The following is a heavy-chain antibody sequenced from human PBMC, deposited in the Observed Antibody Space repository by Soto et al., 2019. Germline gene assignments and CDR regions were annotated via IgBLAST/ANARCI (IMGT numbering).Heavy chain of an antibody. J-gene: IGHJ6*02. CDR1: GGTFSSYA. Sequence: SVKVSCKASGGTFSSYAISWVRQAPGQGLEWMGGIIPIFGTANYAQKFQGRVTITADESTSTAYMELSSLRSEDTAVYYCARAFLGSGYSGYDPYYYGMDVWGQGTTVTVSS. V-gene: IGHV1-69*13. D-gene: IGHD5-12*01. CDR2: IIPIFGTA. CDR3: ARAFLGSGYSGYDPYYYGMDV.